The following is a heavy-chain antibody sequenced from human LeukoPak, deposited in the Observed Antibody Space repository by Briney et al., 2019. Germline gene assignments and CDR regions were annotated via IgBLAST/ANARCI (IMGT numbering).Heavy chain of an antibody. CDR2: ISSSSSTI. V-gene: IGHV3-48*04. CDR3: AREKGRDYYGMDV. Sequence: GGSLRLSCAASGFTFSSYSMNWVRQAPGKGLEWVSYISSSSSTIYYADSVKGRFTISRDNAKNSLYLQMNSLRAEDTAVYYCAREKGRDYYGMDVWGQGTTVTVSS. J-gene: IGHJ6*02. CDR1: GFTFSSYS.